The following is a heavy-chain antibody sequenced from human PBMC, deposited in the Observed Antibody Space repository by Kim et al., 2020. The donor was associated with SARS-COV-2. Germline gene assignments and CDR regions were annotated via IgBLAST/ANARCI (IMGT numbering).Heavy chain of an antibody. CDR2: IYYSGST. CDR3: ARGLTYCSGGSCYDY. D-gene: IGHD2-15*01. V-gene: IGHV4-59*01. CDR1: GGSISSYY. J-gene: IGHJ4*02. Sequence: SETLSLTCSVSGGSISSYYWSWIRQPPGKGLEWIGYIYYSGSTNYNPSLKSRVTISVDTSKNQFSLKLSSVTAADTAVYYCARGLTYCSGGSCYDYWGQGTLVTVSS.